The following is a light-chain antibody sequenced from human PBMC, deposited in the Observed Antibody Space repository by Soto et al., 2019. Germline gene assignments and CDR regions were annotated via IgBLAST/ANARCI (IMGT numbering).Light chain of an antibody. Sequence: EIVLTQSPATLSLSPGERATLSCRASQSVSGSFLAWYQQKPGQAPRLLIYDTSNRATDIPARFSGSGSGTDFTLPISSLEPEDFAVYYCQQRGNGLLTFGGGTKVEIK. CDR2: DTS. CDR1: QSVSGSF. V-gene: IGKV3-11*01. J-gene: IGKJ4*01. CDR3: QQRGNGLLT.